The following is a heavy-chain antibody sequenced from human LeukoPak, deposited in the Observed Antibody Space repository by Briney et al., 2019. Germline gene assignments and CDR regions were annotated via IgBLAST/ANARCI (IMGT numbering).Heavy chain of an antibody. V-gene: IGHV4-4*07. J-gene: IGHJ5*01. CDR2: IYSSGRT. CDR1: GASISAYH. Sequence: SETLSLTCSVSGASISAYHWSWIRQPAGKGLEWVGRIYSSGRTNYIPSLKSRLTMSVDTSKNQFSLKLNSVTAADTAVYYCARDYSYPDSWGQGTLVTVSS. D-gene: IGHD5-18*01. CDR3: ARDYSYPDS.